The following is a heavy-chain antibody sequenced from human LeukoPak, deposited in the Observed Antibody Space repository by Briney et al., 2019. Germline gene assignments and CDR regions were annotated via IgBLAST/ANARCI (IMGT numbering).Heavy chain of an antibody. CDR1: GESFSGNY. J-gene: IGHJ4*02. CDR2: INHSGST. Sequence: SETLSLTCAVYGESFSGNYWSWIRQSPGKGLVWVGEINHSGSTSYNPSLKSRVTMSVDTSKNQFSLKLSSVTAADTAVYYCARRGSASTLDYWGQGTLVTVSS. CDR3: ARRGSASTLDY. V-gene: IGHV4-34*01. D-gene: IGHD2-2*01.